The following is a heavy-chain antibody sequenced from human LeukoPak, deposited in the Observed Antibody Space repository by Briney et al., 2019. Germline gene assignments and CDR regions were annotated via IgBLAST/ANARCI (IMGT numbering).Heavy chain of an antibody. J-gene: IGHJ4*02. CDR2: IRYDASDK. V-gene: IGHV3-30*02. CDR3: ARGSGGLDY. CDR1: GFTFNHYG. Sequence: GGSLRLSCAASGFTFNHYGMHWVRQAPGKGLEWVAFIRYDASDKYYADSVKGRFTISRDNSKNTLYLLMNSLRAEDTAVYYCARGSGGLDYWGQGTLVTVSS. D-gene: IGHD3-16*01.